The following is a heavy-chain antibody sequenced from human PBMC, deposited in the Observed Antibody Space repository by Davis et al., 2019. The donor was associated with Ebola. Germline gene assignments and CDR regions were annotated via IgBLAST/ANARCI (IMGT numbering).Heavy chain of an antibody. Sequence: GGSLRLSCAASGFTFSTYSMSWVRQAPGKGLEWVSSISSDSDYIYDADSAKGRFTISRDNAKNSLYLQMNSLRDEDTAVYYCAKELNISRRNHYYCAMDVWGKGTTVTVSS. CDR1: GFTFSTYS. J-gene: IGHJ6*04. D-gene: IGHD2/OR15-2a*01. CDR3: AKELNISRRNHYYCAMDV. CDR2: ISSDSDYI. V-gene: IGHV3-21*01.